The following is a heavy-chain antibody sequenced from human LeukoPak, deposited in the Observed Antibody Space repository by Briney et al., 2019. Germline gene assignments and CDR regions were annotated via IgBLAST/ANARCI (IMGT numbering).Heavy chain of an antibody. J-gene: IGHJ4*02. CDR2: FDPEDGET. CDR1: GYTFSDYY. D-gene: IGHD1-26*01. CDR3: ATDRRVGATIGY. Sequence: ASVKVSCKASGYTFSDYYMHWVRQAPGKGLEWMGGFDPEDGETIYAQKFQGRVTMTEDTSTDTAYMELSSLRSEDTAVYYCATDRRVGATIGYWGQGTLVTVSS. V-gene: IGHV1-24*01.